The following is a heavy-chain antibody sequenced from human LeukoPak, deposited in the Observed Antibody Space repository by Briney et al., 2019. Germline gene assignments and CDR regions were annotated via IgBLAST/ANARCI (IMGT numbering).Heavy chain of an antibody. Sequence: ASVKVSCKASGYTFTSYGISWVRQAPRQGLEWMGWISAYNGNTNYAQKLQGRVTMTTDTSTSTAYMELRSLRSDDTAVYYCARGYYDFWSGYLYYFDYWGQGTLVTVSS. J-gene: IGHJ4*02. CDR3: ARGYYDFWSGYLYYFDY. D-gene: IGHD3-3*01. CDR2: ISAYNGNT. CDR1: GYTFTSYG. V-gene: IGHV1-18*01.